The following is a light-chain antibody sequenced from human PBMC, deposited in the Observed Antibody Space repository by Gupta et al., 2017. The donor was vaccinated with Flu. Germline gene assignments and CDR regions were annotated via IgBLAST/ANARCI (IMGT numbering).Light chain of an antibody. J-gene: IGLJ1*01. CDR3: HSRDNSGNHLV. CDR2: GKN. CDR1: SLRKYY. Sequence: SSALTQDPAVSVALGQTVRITCQGDSLRKYYASWYQQKPGQAPLLVLYGKNNRPSRIPDRFSGSSSGNTASLTITGTQAEDEADYFCHSRDNSGNHLVFGAGTKVTVL. V-gene: IGLV3-19*01.